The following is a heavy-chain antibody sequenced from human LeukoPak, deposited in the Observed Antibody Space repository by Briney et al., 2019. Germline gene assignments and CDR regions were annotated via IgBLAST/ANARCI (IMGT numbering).Heavy chain of an antibody. Sequence: PGGSLRLSCAASGFTFSSYAMSWGRQAPGKGRESGSAISGSGGSTYYADSVKGRFTNSRDNSKNTLYLQMNSLRGEDTAVYYCAKEVMDTAMVTGGLGDYWGQGTLVTVSS. CDR1: GFTFSSYA. J-gene: IGHJ4*02. CDR2: ISGSGGST. D-gene: IGHD5-18*01. CDR3: AKEVMDTAMVTGGLGDY. V-gene: IGHV3-23*01.